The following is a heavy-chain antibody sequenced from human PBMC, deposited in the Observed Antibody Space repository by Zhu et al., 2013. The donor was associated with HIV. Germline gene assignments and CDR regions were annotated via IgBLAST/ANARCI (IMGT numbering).Heavy chain of an antibody. CDR1: GGTFSSYA. J-gene: IGHJ3*02. Sequence: QVQLVQSGAEVKKPGSSVKVSCKASGGTFSSYAISWVRQAPGQGLEWMGGIIPIFGTANYAQKFQGRVTITADKSTSTAYMELSSLRSEDTAVYYCARDPELRWLHSDGAFDIWGQGTMVTVSS. D-gene: IGHD5-12*01. CDR2: IIPIFGTA. CDR3: ARDPELRWLHSDGAFDI. V-gene: IGHV1-69*06.